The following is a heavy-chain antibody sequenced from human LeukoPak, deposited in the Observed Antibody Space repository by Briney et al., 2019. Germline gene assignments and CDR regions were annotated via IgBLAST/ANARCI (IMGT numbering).Heavy chain of an antibody. V-gene: IGHV3-11*04. CDR3: ARAATTVTTDYFDY. CDR1: GFTFSDYY. J-gene: IGHJ4*02. D-gene: IGHD4-17*01. CDR2: ISSSGSTI. Sequence: GGSLRLSCAASGFTFSDYYMSWIRQAPGKGLEWVSYISSSGSTIYYADSVKGRFTISRDNAKNSLYLQMNSLRAEDTAVYYCARAATTVTTDYFDYWGQGTLVTVSS.